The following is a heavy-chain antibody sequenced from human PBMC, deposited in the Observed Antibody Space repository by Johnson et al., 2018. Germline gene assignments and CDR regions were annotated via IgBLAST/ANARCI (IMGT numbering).Heavy chain of an antibody. J-gene: IGHJ6*02. CDR1: GFTFSDYY. D-gene: IGHD1-26*01. Sequence: EQLVQAGGGLVEPGRSLGLCCAASGFTFSDYYMSWIRQAPGKGLEWVSSVSRSGGTIVYGDSVRGRFSISRDNAKNSLHLQMNSLRVEDTAVYYCARDVGSDFYYYAMDVWGQGTTVTVSS. CDR2: VSRSGGTI. CDR3: ARDVGSDFYYYAMDV. V-gene: IGHV3-11*01.